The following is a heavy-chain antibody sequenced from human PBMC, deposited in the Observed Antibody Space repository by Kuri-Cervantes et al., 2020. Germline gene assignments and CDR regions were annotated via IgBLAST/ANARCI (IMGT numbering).Heavy chain of an antibody. Sequence: GGSLRLSCAASGFTFSSYAMHWVRQAPGKGLEWVALIWYDGSNKYYADSVKGRFTISRDNSKNTLFLQMDSLRAEDTAVYYCVTDHAGTLDSWGQGSLVTVSS. D-gene: IGHD6-13*01. J-gene: IGHJ4*02. V-gene: IGHV3-33*08. CDR1: GFTFSSYA. CDR3: VTDHAGTLDS. CDR2: IWYDGSNK.